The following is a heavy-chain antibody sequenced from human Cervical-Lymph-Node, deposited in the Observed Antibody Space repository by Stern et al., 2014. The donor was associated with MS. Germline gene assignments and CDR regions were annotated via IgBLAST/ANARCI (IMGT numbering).Heavy chain of an antibody. Sequence: QVQLVQSGAEVKKHGASVKVSCKVSGYTLTELSMHWVRQAPGKGLEWMGGFDPEDGETIYAQKFQGRVTMTEDTSTDTAYMELSSLRSEDTAVYYCATDRDDFRSGYSAPTKGYGLDVWGQGTTVTVTS. CDR1: GYTLTELS. D-gene: IGHD3-3*01. J-gene: IGHJ6*02. CDR3: ATDRDDFRSGYSAPTKGYGLDV. CDR2: FDPEDGET. V-gene: IGHV1-24*01.